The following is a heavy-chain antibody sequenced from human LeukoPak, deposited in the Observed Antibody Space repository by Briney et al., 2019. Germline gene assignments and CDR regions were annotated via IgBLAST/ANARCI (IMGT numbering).Heavy chain of an antibody. D-gene: IGHD5-18*01. Sequence: GGSLRLSCAASGFTFSSYVMHWVRQAPGKGPEWVAFIRYDGSNKYYADSVKGRFTVSRDHSKNTLYLPMNTPRPQDTAVYYCAKAPRDHTYGWSWRYFDSWGQGTLVIVSS. CDR3: AKAPRDHTYGWSWRYFDS. V-gene: IGHV3-30*02. CDR2: IRYDGSNK. J-gene: IGHJ4*02. CDR1: GFTFSSYV.